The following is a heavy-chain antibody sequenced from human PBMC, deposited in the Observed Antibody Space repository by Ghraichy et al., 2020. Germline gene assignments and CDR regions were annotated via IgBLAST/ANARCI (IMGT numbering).Heavy chain of an antibody. V-gene: IGHV4-34*01. CDR1: GGPFSGYY. CDR3: ARGRWTMWRTYYFDY. Sequence: LETLSLTCAGYGGPFSGYYWTWIRQPPGKGLEWIGEINHSGSTNYNPSLKSRVTISVDTSKNQFSLKLSSVTAADTAVYYCARGRWTMWRTYYFDYWGQGTLVTVSS. J-gene: IGHJ4*02. D-gene: IGHD3-10*02. CDR2: INHSGST.